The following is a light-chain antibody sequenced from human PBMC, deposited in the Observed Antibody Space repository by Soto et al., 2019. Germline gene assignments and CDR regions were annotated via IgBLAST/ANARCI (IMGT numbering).Light chain of an antibody. J-gene: IGLJ1*01. CDR2: SNN. CDR1: SSNIGSNT. CDR3: AAWDDSLNGYV. Sequence: QSALTQPPSTSGTPGQRVTISCSGSSSNIGSNTVNWYQHLPGTAPKLLIYSNNQRPSGVPDRFSGSKSGTSASLAVSGLQSEDEADYYCAAWDDSLNGYVFGTGTKVTVL. V-gene: IGLV1-44*01.